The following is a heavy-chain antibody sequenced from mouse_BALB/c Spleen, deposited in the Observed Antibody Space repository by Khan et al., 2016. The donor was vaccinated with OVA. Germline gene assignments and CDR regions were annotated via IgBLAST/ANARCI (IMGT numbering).Heavy chain of an antibody. CDR3: ARDYWFTY. CDR2: ISSGGST. CDR1: GFTFSNYA. Sequence: EVELVESGGGLVKPGGSLKLSCAASGFTFSNYAMSWVRQTPEKRLEWVASISSGGSTYYPDSVKGRITISRDNDRNILYRQMSSLRSEDTAMYYCARDYWFTYWGQGTLVTVSA. V-gene: IGHV5-6-5*01. J-gene: IGHJ3*01.